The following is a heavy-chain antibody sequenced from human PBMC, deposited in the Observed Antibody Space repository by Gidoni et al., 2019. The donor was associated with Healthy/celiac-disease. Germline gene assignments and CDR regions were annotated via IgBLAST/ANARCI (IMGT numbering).Heavy chain of an antibody. Sequence: QVQLQESGPALVKPSETLSLTCNVPGASISSYYWSWIRQPPGKGLEWIGYIYYSGSTNYNPSLKSRVTISVDTSKNQFSLKLSSVTAADTAVYYCARRAPPYGGNRDYFDYWGQGTLVTVSS. J-gene: IGHJ4*02. CDR1: GASISSYY. CDR2: IYYSGST. CDR3: ARRAPPYGGNRDYFDY. V-gene: IGHV4-59*01. D-gene: IGHD4-17*01.